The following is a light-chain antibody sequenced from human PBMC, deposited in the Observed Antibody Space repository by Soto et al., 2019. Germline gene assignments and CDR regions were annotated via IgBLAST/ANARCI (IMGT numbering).Light chain of an antibody. V-gene: IGKV1-5*03. J-gene: IGKJ1*01. CDR3: QLYNSYSEA. CDR1: QSISSY. Sequence: DIQMTQSPSSLSASVGDRVTITCRASQSISSYLNWYQQKPGKAPKLLIYKASTLKSGVPSRFSGSGSGTEFTLTISSLQPYDFATYYCQLYNSYSEAFGQGSKAGIK. CDR2: KAS.